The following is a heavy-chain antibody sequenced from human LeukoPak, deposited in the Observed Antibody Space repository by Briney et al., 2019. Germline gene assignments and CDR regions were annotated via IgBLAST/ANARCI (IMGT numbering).Heavy chain of an antibody. J-gene: IGHJ4*02. Sequence: SETLSLTCTVSGGSISSYYWSWIRQPPGKGLEWIGYIYYGGSTNYNPSLKSRVTISVDTSKNQFSLKLSSVTAADTAVYYCARQGSGSYYLPGYWGQGTLVTVSS. CDR1: GGSISSYY. CDR2: IYYGGST. D-gene: IGHD3-10*01. CDR3: ARQGSGSYYLPGY. V-gene: IGHV4-59*08.